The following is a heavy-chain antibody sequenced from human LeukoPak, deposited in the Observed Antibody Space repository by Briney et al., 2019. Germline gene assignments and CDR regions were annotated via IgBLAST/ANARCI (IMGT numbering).Heavy chain of an antibody. CDR1: GYTLTELS. CDR2: FDPEDGET. V-gene: IGHV1-24*01. J-gene: IGHJ4*02. CDR3: ATARPRRWAAAGNFDY. Sequence: ASVTVSFKVSGYTLTELSMHWVRQAPGKGLAWMGGFDPEDGETIYAQKFQGRVTMTEDTSTDTAYMELSSLRSEDKAVYYCATARPRRWAAAGNFDYWGQGTLVTVSS. D-gene: IGHD6-13*01.